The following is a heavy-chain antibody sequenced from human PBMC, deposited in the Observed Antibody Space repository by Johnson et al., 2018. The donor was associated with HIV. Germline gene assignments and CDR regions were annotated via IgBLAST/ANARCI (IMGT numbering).Heavy chain of an antibody. CDR1: GFTFSYYG. D-gene: IGHD2-15*01. Sequence: QVQLVESGGGVVQPGRSLRLSCAASGFTFSYYGIHWVRQAPGKGLEWVAVISYAGSDKYYSDSVKGRFTISRDNSKNTLYLQMNSLRAEDTAVYYCAKDMTQVWGSVGWSETQGAFDIWGQGTMVTVSS. CDR3: AKDMTQVWGSVGWSETQGAFDI. V-gene: IGHV3-33*05. J-gene: IGHJ3*02. CDR2: ISYAGSDK.